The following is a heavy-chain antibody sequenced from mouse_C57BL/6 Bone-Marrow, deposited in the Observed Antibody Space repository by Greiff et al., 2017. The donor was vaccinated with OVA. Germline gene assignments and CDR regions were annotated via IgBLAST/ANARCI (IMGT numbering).Heavy chain of an antibody. CDR1: GYTFTSYW. V-gene: IGHV1-59*01. J-gene: IGHJ3*01. D-gene: IGHD3-2*02. CDR3: ARGQLRLRIAY. CDR2: IDPSDSYT. Sequence: VQLQQPGAELVRPGTSVKLSCKASGYTFTSYWMHWVKQRPGQGLEWIGVIDPSDSYTNYNQKFKGKATLTVDTSSSTAYMQLSSLTSEDSAVYYCARGQLRLRIAYWGQGTLVTVSA.